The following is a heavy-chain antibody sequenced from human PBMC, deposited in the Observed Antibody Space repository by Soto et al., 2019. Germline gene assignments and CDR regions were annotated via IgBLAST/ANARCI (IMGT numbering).Heavy chain of an antibody. V-gene: IGHV3-15*07. Sequence: PGGSLRLSWAASGFTFSNAWMNWVRQAPGKGLEWVGRIKSKTDGGTTDYAAPVKGRFTISRDDSKNTLYLQMNSLKTEDTAVYYCTAPLTYGSGSYYTSYYYYYGMDVWGQGTTVTVSS. CDR2: IKSKTDGGTT. CDR1: GFTFSNAW. D-gene: IGHD3-10*01. CDR3: TAPLTYGSGSYYTSYYYYYGMDV. J-gene: IGHJ6*02.